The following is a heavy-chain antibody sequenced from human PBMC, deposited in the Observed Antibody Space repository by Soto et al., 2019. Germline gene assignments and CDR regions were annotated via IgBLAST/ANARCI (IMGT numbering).Heavy chain of an antibody. CDR1: GFTFRSYG. J-gene: IGHJ3*02. CDR2: ISSGGTTI. CDR3: ARDNVMDTSMAPAFDI. D-gene: IGHD5-18*01. V-gene: IGHV3-48*03. Sequence: VGSLRLSCAASGFTFRSYGMNWVRQAPGEGLEWVSYISSGGTTIYYADSVKGRFTISGDNAKNSLYLQMKSLRVEDTAVYYCARDNVMDTSMAPAFDIWGQGTMVTVSS.